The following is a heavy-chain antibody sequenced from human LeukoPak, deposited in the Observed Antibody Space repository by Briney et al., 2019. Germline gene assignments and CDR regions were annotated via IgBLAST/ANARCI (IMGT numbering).Heavy chain of an antibody. V-gene: IGHV3-7*03. D-gene: IGHD3-10*01. Sequence: GGSLRLSCAASGFTFSSYWMSWVRQAPGKGLEWVANIKQDGSEKYYVDSVKGRFTISRDNAKNSLYLQMNSLRAEDTAVYCCAKVKWFGELDYWGQGTLVTVSS. CDR3: AKVKWFGELDY. CDR2: IKQDGSEK. CDR1: GFTFSSYW. J-gene: IGHJ4*02.